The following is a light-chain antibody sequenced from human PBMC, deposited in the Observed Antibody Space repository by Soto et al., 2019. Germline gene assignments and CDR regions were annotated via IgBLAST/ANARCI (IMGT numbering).Light chain of an antibody. CDR2: DVS. Sequence: QSVLTQPASVSGSPGQSITISCTGTSSDVGGYNYDSWYQQHPGKAPKLMIYDVSNRPSGVSNRFSGSKSGNTASLTISGLQAEDEADYYCSSYTSSSTLDYVFGTGTKLTVL. V-gene: IGLV2-14*01. CDR1: SSDVGGYNY. J-gene: IGLJ1*01. CDR3: SSYTSSSTLDYV.